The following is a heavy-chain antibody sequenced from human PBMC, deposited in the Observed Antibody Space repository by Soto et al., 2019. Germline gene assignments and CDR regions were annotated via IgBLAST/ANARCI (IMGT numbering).Heavy chain of an antibody. Sequence: PSETLSLTCAVSGGSISSSGYSWSWIRQPPGKGLEWAGYVYYSGSTYYNPSLKSRVTISVDTSKNQFSLKLSSVTAADTAVYYCSRTLGYWGQGTLVTVSS. V-gene: IGHV4-30-2*03. J-gene: IGHJ4*02. D-gene: IGHD1-7*01. CDR1: GGSISSSGYS. CDR2: VYYSGST. CDR3: SRTLGY.